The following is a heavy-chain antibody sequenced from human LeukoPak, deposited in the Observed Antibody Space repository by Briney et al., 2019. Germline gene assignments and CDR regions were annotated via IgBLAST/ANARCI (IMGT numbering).Heavy chain of an antibody. CDR1: GYTFTGYY. D-gene: IGHD1-26*01. CDR3: ARDLIGYSGRSYAFDI. Sequence: ASVKVSCKASGYTFTGYYMHWVRQAPGQGLEWMGWINPNSGGTNYAQKFQGRVTMTRDTSISTAYMELSRLRSDDTAVYYCARDLIGYSGRSYAFDIWGQGTMVTVSS. CDR2: INPNSGGT. V-gene: IGHV1-2*02. J-gene: IGHJ3*02.